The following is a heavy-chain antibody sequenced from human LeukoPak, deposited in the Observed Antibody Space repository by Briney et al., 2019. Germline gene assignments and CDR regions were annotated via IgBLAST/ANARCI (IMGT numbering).Heavy chain of an antibody. J-gene: IGHJ4*02. CDR3: AREGYYGSGSPPSLYFDY. CDR2: TSSDLNVK. CDR1: GFTFRNYV. D-gene: IGHD3-10*01. V-gene: IGHV3-30-3*01. Sequence: GGSLRLSCAASGFTFRNYVIHWVRQAPGKGLEWVAVTSSDLNVKLYADSVKGRFTISRDNSRSTLYLQMNSLRPEDTAIYYCAREGYYGSGSPPSLYFDYWGQGTLDTVSS.